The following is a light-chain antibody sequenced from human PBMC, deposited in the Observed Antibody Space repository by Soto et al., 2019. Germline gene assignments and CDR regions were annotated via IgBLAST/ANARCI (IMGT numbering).Light chain of an antibody. CDR3: QQYNTYSPAWT. V-gene: IGKV1-5*01. Sequence: DIQMTESPSTLSASVGDRVTITCRASETISNWLAWYQQKPGKALRLLIYDASILEGGVPSRFSGRGSGTEFTLTISTLQPDDFATYYCQQYNTYSPAWTFGQGTMVDIK. J-gene: IGKJ1*01. CDR1: ETISNW. CDR2: DAS.